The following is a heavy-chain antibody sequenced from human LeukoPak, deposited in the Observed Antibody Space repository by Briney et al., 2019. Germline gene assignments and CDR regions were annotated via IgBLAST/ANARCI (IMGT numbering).Heavy chain of an antibody. CDR1: GYSISSGYY. J-gene: IGHJ4*02. CDR2: ICHSGST. V-gene: IGHV4-38-2*02. Sequence: PSETLSLTCAVSGYSISSGYYWGWIRQPPGKGLEWIGSICHSGSTYYNPSLKSRVTISVDTSKNQFSLKLSSVTAADTAVYYCARDSHTAMDYWGQGTLVTVSS. CDR3: ARDSHTAMDY. D-gene: IGHD5-18*01.